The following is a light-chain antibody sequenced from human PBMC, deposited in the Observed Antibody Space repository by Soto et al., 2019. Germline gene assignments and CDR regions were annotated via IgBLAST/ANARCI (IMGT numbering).Light chain of an antibody. Sequence: EIVLTQSPATLSLSPGERATLSCRASQSVSSYLAWYQQKPGQAPRLLIYDASNRATGIPARFSGSGSGTDFTLTISSLEPEDFAVYYCQQRSNWPPLFTFGPGTKVAIK. CDR2: DAS. V-gene: IGKV3-11*01. J-gene: IGKJ3*01. CDR3: QQRSNWPPLFT. CDR1: QSVSSY.